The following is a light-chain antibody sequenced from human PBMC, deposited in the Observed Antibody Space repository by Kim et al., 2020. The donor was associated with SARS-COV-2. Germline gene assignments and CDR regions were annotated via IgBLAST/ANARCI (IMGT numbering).Light chain of an antibody. Sequence: ASVGDRVSIPCRASQSVNTWLAWYQQKPGKAPKLLIYDASTSETGVPSRFGGSGSGAEFTLTITNLQPDDFATYHCQQYFSFPWTFGQGTKVDIK. V-gene: IGKV1-5*01. CDR1: QSVNTW. J-gene: IGKJ1*01. CDR3: QQYFSFPWT. CDR2: DAS.